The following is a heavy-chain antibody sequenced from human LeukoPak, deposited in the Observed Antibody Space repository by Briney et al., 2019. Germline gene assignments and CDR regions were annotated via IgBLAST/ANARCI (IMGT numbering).Heavy chain of an antibody. CDR2: ISYDGSNK. Sequence: GGSLRLSCAASGFTFSSYAMHWVRQAPGKGLEWVAVISYDGSNKYYADSVKGRFTISRDNSKNTLYLQMNSLRAEDTAVYYCARGPLRNSEFPGFDYWGQGTLVTVSS. CDR1: GFTFSSYA. J-gene: IGHJ4*02. CDR3: ARGPLRNSEFPGFDY. D-gene: IGHD1-26*01. V-gene: IGHV3-30-3*01.